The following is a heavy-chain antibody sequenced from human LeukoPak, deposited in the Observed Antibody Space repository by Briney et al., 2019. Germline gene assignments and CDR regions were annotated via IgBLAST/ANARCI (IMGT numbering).Heavy chain of an antibody. V-gene: IGHV5-51*01. CDR2: IYPGDSDT. CDR3: ARGYGSGSYYPRWFDP. Sequence: GESLKISCKGSGYSFTSCWIGWVRQMPGKGLEWMGIIYPGDSDTRYSPSFQGQVTISADKSISTAYLQWSSLKASDTAMYYCARGYGSGSYYPRWFDPWGQGTLVTVSS. D-gene: IGHD3-10*01. J-gene: IGHJ5*02. CDR1: GYSFTSCW.